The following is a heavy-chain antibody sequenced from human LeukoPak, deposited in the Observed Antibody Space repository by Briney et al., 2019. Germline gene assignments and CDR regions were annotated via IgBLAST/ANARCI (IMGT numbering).Heavy chain of an antibody. Sequence: SETLSLTCTVSGGSISSSNYYWGWIRQPPGKGLEWIGSIYYSGNTYYNPSLKSRVTISVDTSKNQFSLKLTSVTAADTAVYYCAHFQGGSFDFWGQGTMVTVSS. CDR3: AHFQGGSFDF. D-gene: IGHD3-10*01. CDR1: GGSISSSNYY. V-gene: IGHV4-39*01. CDR2: IYYSGNT. J-gene: IGHJ3*01.